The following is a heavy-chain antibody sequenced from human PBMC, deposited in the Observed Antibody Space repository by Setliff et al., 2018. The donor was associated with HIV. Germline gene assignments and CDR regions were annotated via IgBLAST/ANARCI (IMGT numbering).Heavy chain of an antibody. Sequence: GGSLRLSCAASGFTFGSYRFNWVRQAPGKGLEWVSSIAGSSGDTYYEDSVKGRFNISRDNANNALFLQMNSLRFEDTAVYYCARAPGEYQMLWTSYYYYYMDVWGKGTPVTVSS. CDR2: IAGSSGDT. CDR1: GFTFGSYR. CDR3: ARAPGEYQMLWTSYYYYYMDV. V-gene: IGHV3-21*06. J-gene: IGHJ6*03. D-gene: IGHD2-2*01.